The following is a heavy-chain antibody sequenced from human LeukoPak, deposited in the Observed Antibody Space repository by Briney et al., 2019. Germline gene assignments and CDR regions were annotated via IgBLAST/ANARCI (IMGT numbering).Heavy chain of an antibody. CDR2: ISGNGFTI. CDR1: GFFFDEFA. J-gene: IGHJ6*02. D-gene: IGHD3-16*01. CDR3: VKASPTSTQGMDV. Sequence: SLRLSCAASGFFFDEFAMHWVRQVQGKGLEWVSEISGNGFTIGYAESVKGRFTISRDNAKDSLYLQMDSLRPEDTALYYCVKASPTSTQGMDVWGQGTSVTVSS. V-gene: IGHV3-9*01.